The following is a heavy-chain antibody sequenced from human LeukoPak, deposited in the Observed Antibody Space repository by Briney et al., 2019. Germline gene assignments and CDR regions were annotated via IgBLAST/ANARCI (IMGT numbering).Heavy chain of an antibody. D-gene: IGHD3-16*02. V-gene: IGHV4-34*01. CDR3: ARVRGYDYVWGSYRSNWFDP. CDR2: INHSGST. Sequence: SETLSLTCAVYGGSFSGYYWSWIRQPPGKGLEWIGEINHSGSTNYNPSLKSRVTISVDTSKNQFSLKLSSVTAADTAVYYWARVRGYDYVWGSYRSNWFDPWGQGTLVTVSS. J-gene: IGHJ5*02. CDR1: GGSFSGYY.